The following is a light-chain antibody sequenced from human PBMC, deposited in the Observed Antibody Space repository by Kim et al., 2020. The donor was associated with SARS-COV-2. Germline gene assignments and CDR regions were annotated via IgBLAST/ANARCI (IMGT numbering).Light chain of an antibody. CDR3: GTWDSNLSSVV. Sequence: GQKVTISCSGSSSNIGNNFVSLYQQRPGTAPKLLIYDDNKRPSGIPDRFSGSKSGTSATLGITGLQTGDEADYYCGTWDSNLSSVVFGGGTQLTVL. CDR2: DDN. J-gene: IGLJ2*01. V-gene: IGLV1-51*01. CDR1: SSNIGNNF.